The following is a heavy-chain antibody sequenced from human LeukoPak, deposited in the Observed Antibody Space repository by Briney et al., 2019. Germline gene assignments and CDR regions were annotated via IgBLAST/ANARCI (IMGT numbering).Heavy chain of an antibody. Sequence: GGSLRLSCAASGFSFSNFAMNWVRLAPGKGLEWVSSISGSGGNTYYADSVKGRFTISRDNSKNTLYLQMNSLRAEDTAVYYCAKDSGAAAASFDYWGQGTLVTVSS. CDR2: ISGSGGNT. J-gene: IGHJ4*02. D-gene: IGHD6-13*01. CDR1: GFSFSNFA. CDR3: AKDSGAAAASFDY. V-gene: IGHV3-23*01.